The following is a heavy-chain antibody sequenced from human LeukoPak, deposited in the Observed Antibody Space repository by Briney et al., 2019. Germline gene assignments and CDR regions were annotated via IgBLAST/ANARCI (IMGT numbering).Heavy chain of an antibody. CDR3: AKDTKRYCTSTRCSITDH. CDR1: GFTFSSYG. D-gene: IGHD2/OR15-2a*01. J-gene: IGHJ4*02. Sequence: PGGSLRLSCAASGFTFSSYGLHWVRQAPGKGLEWVAIIWYDGNNKYHADSVRGRFTISRDNSKNTLYLQMKSLRAEDTAVYYCAKDTKRYCTSTRCSITDHWGQGTLVTVSS. V-gene: IGHV3-33*06. CDR2: IWYDGNNK.